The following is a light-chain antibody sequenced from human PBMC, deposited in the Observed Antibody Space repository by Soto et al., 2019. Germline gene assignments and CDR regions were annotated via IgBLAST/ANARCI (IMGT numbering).Light chain of an antibody. J-gene: IGKJ4*01. CDR2: WAS. Sequence: DIVMTQSPDSLTVSLGERATINCKSSQSILSSSNNKNYLVWYQQKPGQPPKVLINWASTRESGVPHRFSGSGSGADFTITISSLQAEDVAVYYGQQYYSTPPTFGGGTKVEIK. V-gene: IGKV4-1*01. CDR1: QSILSSSNNKNY. CDR3: QQYYSTPPT.